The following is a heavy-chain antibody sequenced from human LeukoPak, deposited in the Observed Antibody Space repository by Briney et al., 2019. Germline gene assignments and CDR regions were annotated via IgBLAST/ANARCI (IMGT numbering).Heavy chain of an antibody. D-gene: IGHD3-22*01. CDR3: ARCGYYYDSSGYYSYYYYMDV. Sequence: ASVKVSCKASGYTFTSYGISWVRQAPGQGLEWMGWISAYNGNTNYAQKLQGRVTMTTDTSTSTAYMELRSLRSDDTAVYYCARCGYYYDSSGYYSYYYYMDVWGKGTTVTISS. CDR2: ISAYNGNT. J-gene: IGHJ6*03. V-gene: IGHV1-18*01. CDR1: GYTFTSYG.